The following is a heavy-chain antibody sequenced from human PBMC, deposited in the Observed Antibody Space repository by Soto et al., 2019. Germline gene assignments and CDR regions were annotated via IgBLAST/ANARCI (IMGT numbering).Heavy chain of an antibody. D-gene: IGHD6-6*01. V-gene: IGHV4-61*08. CDR3: ARDQGSSSGFDY. J-gene: IGHJ4*02. CDR2: IYYSGST. CDR1: CGSISSGGYY. Sequence: SETLSLTCTVSCGSISSGGYYWSWIRQPPGKGLEWIGYIYYSGSTNYNPSLKSRVTISVDTSKNQFSLKLSSVTAADTAVYYCARDQGSSSGFDYWGQGTLVTVSS.